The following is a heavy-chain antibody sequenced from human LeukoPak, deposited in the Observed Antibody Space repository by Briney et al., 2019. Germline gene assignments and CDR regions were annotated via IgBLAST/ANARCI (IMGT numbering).Heavy chain of an antibody. Sequence: SETLSLTCTVSGGSINSNNYYWGWIRQPPGKGLEWIRDISYSGSTYYNPSLKSRVTISVDTSKNQFSLRLSSVTAADTAVYYCARRVGRWFGERAYYYNYMDVWGKGTTVTISS. J-gene: IGHJ6*03. CDR2: ISYSGST. CDR3: ARRVGRWFGERAYYYNYMDV. D-gene: IGHD3-10*01. V-gene: IGHV4-39*07. CDR1: GGSINSNNYY.